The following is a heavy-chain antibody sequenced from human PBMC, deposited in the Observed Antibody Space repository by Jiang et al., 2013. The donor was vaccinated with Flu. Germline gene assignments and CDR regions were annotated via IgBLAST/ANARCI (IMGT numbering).Heavy chain of an antibody. J-gene: IGHJ6*02. Sequence: WVRQASRQGAGVVAFIRYDGSNKYYADSVKGRFTISRDNSKNTLYLQMNSLRAEDTAVYYCAKAIAAAGKAPDYYYGMDVWGQGTTVTVSS. CDR3: AKAIAAAGKAPDYYYGMDV. D-gene: IGHD6-13*01. V-gene: IGHV3-30*02. CDR2: IRYDGSNK.